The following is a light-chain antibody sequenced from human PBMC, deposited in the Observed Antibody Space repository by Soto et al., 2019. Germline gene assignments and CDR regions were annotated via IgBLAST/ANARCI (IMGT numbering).Light chain of an antibody. CDR3: TSYTSSSTYV. CDR2: DVS. J-gene: IGLJ1*01. CDR1: SSDVGDYNY. Sequence: QSALTQPASVSGSPGQSITISCTGTSSDVGDYNYVSWYQQHPGKAHKLMIYDVSNRPSGVSNRFSGSKSGNTASLTISGLQAEDEADYYCTSYTSSSTYVFGTGTKVTVL. V-gene: IGLV2-14*01.